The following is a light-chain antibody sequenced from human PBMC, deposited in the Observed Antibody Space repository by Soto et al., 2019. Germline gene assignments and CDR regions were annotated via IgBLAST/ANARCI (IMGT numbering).Light chain of an antibody. CDR3: HQYHNYST. CDR1: QTISKW. J-gene: IGKJ1*01. Sequence: IQMTQSPSTLSASVGDRVTMTCRASQTISKWLAWYQQKPGKAPKLLIYKASNLENGVPSRFSGSGSGTEFTLTIRSLQPDDFATYFCHQYHNYSTFGQGTKVDIK. CDR2: KAS. V-gene: IGKV1-5*03.